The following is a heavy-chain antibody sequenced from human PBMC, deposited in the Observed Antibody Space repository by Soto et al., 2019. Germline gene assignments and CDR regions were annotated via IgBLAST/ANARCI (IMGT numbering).Heavy chain of an antibody. CDR2: IYYSGST. CDR1: GGSISSSSYY. CDR3: ARRRYSGYSGYDFFFDY. Sequence: SETLSLTCTVSGGSISSSSYYWGWIRQPPGKGLEWIGSIYYSGSTYYNPSLKSRVTISVDTSKNQFSLKLSSVTAADTAVYYCARRRYSGYSGYDFFFDYWGQGTLVTVSS. D-gene: IGHD5-12*01. V-gene: IGHV4-39*01. J-gene: IGHJ4*02.